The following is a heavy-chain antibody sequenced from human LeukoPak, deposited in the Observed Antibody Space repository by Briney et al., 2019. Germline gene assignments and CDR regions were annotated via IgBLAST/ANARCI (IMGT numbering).Heavy chain of an antibody. J-gene: IGHJ4*02. D-gene: IGHD3-10*02. CDR3: VRDMFGGRDY. CDR1: GFTFSSYW. CDR2: IDEFGSVT. Sequence: GGSLRLSCAASGFTFSSYWMHWVRQVPGKGLAWVSRIDEFGSVTNSADSVQGRFSISRDNAKNALYLQMNSLRAEDTAVYYCVRDMFGGRDYWGQGTLVTVSS. V-gene: IGHV3-74*01.